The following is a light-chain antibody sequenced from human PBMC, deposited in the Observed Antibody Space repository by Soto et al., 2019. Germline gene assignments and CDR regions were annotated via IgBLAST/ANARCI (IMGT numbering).Light chain of an antibody. CDR2: AAS. CDR1: QGISTY. CDR3: QQSYSTTWP. J-gene: IGKJ1*01. V-gene: IGKV1-39*01. Sequence: EIEMTQTPSSLSASIGDRVTITCRASQGISTYLNWYQQKPGKAPKLLIYAASSLQSGVPSRFSGSGSETDFTLTISSLQPEDFATYSCQQSYSTTWPFGQGGKAAIK.